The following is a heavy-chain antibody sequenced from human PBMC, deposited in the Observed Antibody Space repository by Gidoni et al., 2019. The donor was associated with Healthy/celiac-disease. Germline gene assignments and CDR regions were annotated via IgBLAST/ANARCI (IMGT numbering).Heavy chain of an antibody. CDR3: ARDGSTAAAGRGYFDY. D-gene: IGHD6-13*01. CDR2: ISSSSSYI. CDR1: GFTLSSHS. Sequence: EVQLVESGGGRVKPGGSLRLYCSASGFTLSSHSVNWVRQAPGKGLEWVSSISSSSSYIYYADSVKGRFTISRDNAKNSLYLQMNSLRAEDTAVYYCARDGSTAAAGRGYFDYWGQGTLVTVSS. J-gene: IGHJ4*02. V-gene: IGHV3-21*01.